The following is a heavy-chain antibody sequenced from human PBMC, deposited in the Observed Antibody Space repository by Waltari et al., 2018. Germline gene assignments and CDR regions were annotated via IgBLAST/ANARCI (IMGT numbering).Heavy chain of an antibody. J-gene: IGHJ3*02. Sequence: EVQLVESGGVVVQPGGSLRLSCAASGFTFADYAMHWVRQAPGKGLEWVSLISWDGGSTYYADSVKGRFTISRDNSKNSLYLQMNSLRAEDTALYYCAKDILRAFDIWGQGTMVTVSS. D-gene: IGHD3-3*01. V-gene: IGHV3-43D*04. CDR1: GFTFADYA. CDR2: ISWDGGST. CDR3: AKDILRAFDI.